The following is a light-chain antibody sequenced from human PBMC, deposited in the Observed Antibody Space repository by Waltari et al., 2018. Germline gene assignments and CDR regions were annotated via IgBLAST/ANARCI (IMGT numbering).Light chain of an antibody. CDR1: QDVQKY. V-gene: IGKV1-39*01. J-gene: IGKJ5*01. Sequence: DIRLTQSPSHLSASVGDRVTITCRASQDVQKYLNWYQQKPGKAPKLLIYAGSSLQSGVPSRLSGSGFGTDFTLTITSLQPEDFGSYYCQQSYSPPPITFGQGTRLEIK. CDR3: QQSYSPPPIT. CDR2: AGS.